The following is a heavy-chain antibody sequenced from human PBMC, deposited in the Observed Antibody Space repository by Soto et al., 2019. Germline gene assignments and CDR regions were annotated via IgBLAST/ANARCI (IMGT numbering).Heavy chain of an antibody. V-gene: IGHV4-34*01. Sequence: PSETLSLTCAVYGGSFSGYYWSWIRQPPGKGLEWIGEINHSGSTNYNPSLKSRVTISVDTSKNQFSLKLSSVTAADTAVYYCTRGHWALDSWAQGTLVTVSS. J-gene: IGHJ5*01. CDR1: GGSFSGYY. CDR2: INHSGST. CDR3: TRGHWALDS. D-gene: IGHD3-16*01.